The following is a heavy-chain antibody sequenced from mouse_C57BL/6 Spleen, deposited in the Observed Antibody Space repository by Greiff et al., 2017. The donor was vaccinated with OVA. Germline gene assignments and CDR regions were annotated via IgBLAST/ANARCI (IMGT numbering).Heavy chain of an antibody. CDR3: AEDYYGSSYVFDY. Sequence: VQLQESGPELVKPGASVKISCKASGYAFSSSWMNWVKQRPGKGLEWIGRIYPGDGDTNYNGKFKGKATLTADKSSSTAYMQLSSLTSEDSAVYFCAEDYYGSSYVFDYWGQGTTLTVSS. CDR1: GYAFSSSW. CDR2: IYPGDGDT. J-gene: IGHJ2*01. V-gene: IGHV1-82*01. D-gene: IGHD1-1*01.